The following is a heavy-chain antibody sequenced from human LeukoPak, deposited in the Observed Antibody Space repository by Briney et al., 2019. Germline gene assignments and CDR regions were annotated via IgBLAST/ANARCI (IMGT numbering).Heavy chain of an antibody. V-gene: IGHV1-69*13. Sequence: SVKVSCKASGGTFSSYAISWVRQAPGQGLEWMGGIIPIFGTANYAQKFQGRVTITADESTSTAYMELSSLRSEDTAVYYCARGSRDYGDYRDAFDIWGQGTMVTVSS. D-gene: IGHD4-17*01. CDR1: GGTFSSYA. CDR3: ARGSRDYGDYRDAFDI. J-gene: IGHJ3*02. CDR2: IIPIFGTA.